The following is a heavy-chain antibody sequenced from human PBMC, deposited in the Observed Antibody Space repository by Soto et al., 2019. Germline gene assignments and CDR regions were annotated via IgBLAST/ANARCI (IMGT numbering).Heavy chain of an antibody. Sequence: QLQLQESGSGLVRPSQTLSLTCAVSGGSISSGGYSWNWIRQPPGNGLEWIGYIYHSGSTLYNPSLKSRVTISVDKSKIQFSLKLTSVTAADTAVYYCARDQLEGNWFDPWGQGTLVTVSS. CDR2: IYHSGST. V-gene: IGHV4-30-2*01. CDR1: GGSISSGGYS. CDR3: ARDQLEGNWFDP. D-gene: IGHD1-1*01. J-gene: IGHJ5*02.